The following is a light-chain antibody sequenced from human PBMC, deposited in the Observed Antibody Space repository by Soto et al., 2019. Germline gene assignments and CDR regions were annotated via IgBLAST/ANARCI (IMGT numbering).Light chain of an antibody. V-gene: IGLV1-40*01. CDR2: GNS. Sequence: QSVLTQPPSVSGAPGQRVTLSCTGSSSNIGAGYDVHWYQQLPGTAPKLLIYGNSNRPSGVPDRFSGSKSGTSASLAITGVEAEDEADYYCQPYDSSLSGVVFGGGTELTVL. J-gene: IGLJ2*01. CDR1: SSNIGAGYD. CDR3: QPYDSSLSGVV.